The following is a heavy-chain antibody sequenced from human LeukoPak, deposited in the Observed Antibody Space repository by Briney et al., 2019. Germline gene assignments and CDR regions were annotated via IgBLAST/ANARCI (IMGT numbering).Heavy chain of an antibody. CDR2: TIPIFGTA. CDR3: ARPGAYSSGWYESYDAFDI. V-gene: IGHV1-69*13. Sequence: SVKVSCKASGGTFSSYAISWVRQAPGQGLEWMGGTIPIFGTANYAEKFQGRVTITADESTSTAYMELSSLRSEDTAVYYCARPGAYSSGWYESYDAFDIWGQGTMVTVSS. D-gene: IGHD6-19*01. J-gene: IGHJ3*02. CDR1: GGTFSSYA.